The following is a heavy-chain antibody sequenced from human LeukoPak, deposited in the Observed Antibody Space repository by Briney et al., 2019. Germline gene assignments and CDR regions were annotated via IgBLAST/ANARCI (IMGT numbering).Heavy chain of an antibody. V-gene: IGHV3-9*01. Sequence: SLRLSCVGSGFTFDDYAMHWVRQAPGKGLEWVSGISWNGGSIGYADSVKGRYTISRDNAKNSLYLQVNSLRAEDTALYYCAKDTNPRGSYGALDIWGQGTMVTVSS. J-gene: IGHJ3*02. CDR2: ISWNGGSI. CDR1: GFTFDDYA. D-gene: IGHD1-26*01. CDR3: AKDTNPRGSYGALDI.